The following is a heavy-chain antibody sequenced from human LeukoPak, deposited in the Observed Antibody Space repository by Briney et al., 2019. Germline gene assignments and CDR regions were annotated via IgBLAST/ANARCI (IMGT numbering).Heavy chain of an antibody. V-gene: IGHV3-23*01. J-gene: IGHJ3*01. Sequence: PGGSLRLSCTASGLTFSTYALSWVRPTLGKGLEWLSVISATGSTTYYADSVRCRFTISRDNSKNTLYLQMNSLRVEDTAVYYCAKDSQSVAFFLDDAFDLWGQGTIVTVSA. CDR1: GLTFSTYA. D-gene: IGHD2/OR15-2a*01. CDR3: AKDSQSVAFFLDDAFDL. CDR2: ISATGSTT.